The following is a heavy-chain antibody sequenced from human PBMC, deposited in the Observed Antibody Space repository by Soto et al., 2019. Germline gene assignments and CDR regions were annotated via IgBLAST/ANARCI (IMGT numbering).Heavy chain of an antibody. J-gene: IGHJ6*02. CDR1: GFTFSIYG. CDR2: ISGNGNSK. Sequence: PGGSLRLSCAASGFTFSIYGMTWVRQAPGKGLEWVSGISGNGNSKDYADSVKGRFTISSDNSKNTLYLQMHSLRAEDTAVYYCAKDRPDWNYYYYYGMDVWGQGTTVTVSS. V-gene: IGHV3-23*01. D-gene: IGHD1-1*01. CDR3: AKDRPDWNYYYYYGMDV.